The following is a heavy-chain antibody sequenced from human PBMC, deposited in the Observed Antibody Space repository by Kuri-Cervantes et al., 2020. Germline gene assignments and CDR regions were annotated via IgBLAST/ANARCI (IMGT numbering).Heavy chain of an antibody. CDR2: IISNGGVT. CDR3: AKSIAVAESGY. J-gene: IGHJ4*02. V-gene: IGHV3-64*01. Sequence: GGSLRLFCAASGFTFSSYSMHWVRQAPGKGLEYVSAIISNGGVTYYANSVKGRFTISRDNSKNTLYLQMNSLRAEDTAVYYCAKSIAVAESGYWGQGTLVTVSS. D-gene: IGHD6-19*01. CDR1: GFTFSSYS.